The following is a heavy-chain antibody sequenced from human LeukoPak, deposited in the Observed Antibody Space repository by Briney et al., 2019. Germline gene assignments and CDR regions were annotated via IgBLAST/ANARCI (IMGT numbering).Heavy chain of an antibody. D-gene: IGHD5-12*01. CDR1: GGSFSGYY. CDR2: INHSGST. Sequence: PETLSLTCAVYGGSFSGYYWSWIRQPPGKGLEWIGEINHSGSTNYNPSLKSRVTISVDTSKNQFSLKLSSVTAADTAVYYCASGYDLFDYWGQGTLVTVSS. CDR3: ASGYDLFDY. V-gene: IGHV4-34*01. J-gene: IGHJ4*02.